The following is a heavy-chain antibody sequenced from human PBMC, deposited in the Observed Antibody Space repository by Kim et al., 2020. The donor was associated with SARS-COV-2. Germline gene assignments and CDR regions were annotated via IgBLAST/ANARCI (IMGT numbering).Heavy chain of an antibody. CDR1: GYTFTGYY. J-gene: IGHJ6*02. CDR2: INPNSGGT. D-gene: IGHD1-26*01. Sequence: ASVKVSCKASGYTFTGYYMHWVRQAPGQGLEWMGRINPNSGGTNYAQKFQGRVTMTRDTSISTAYMELSRLRSDDTAVYYCARVAGAATARRDYYYGMDVWGQGTTVTVSS. V-gene: IGHV1-2*06. CDR3: ARVAGAATARRDYYYGMDV.